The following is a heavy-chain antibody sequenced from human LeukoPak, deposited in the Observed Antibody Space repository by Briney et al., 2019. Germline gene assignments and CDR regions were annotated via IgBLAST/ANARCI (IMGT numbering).Heavy chain of an antibody. CDR2: ISSSSSYI. CDR1: GFTFSSYS. V-gene: IGHV3-21*01. Sequence: GGSLRLSCAASGFTFSSYSMNWVRQAPGKGLEWVSSISSSSSYIYYADSVKGRFTISRDNSKNTLYLQMNSLRAEDTAVYYCARGLRLSSGLRGGGLEYWGQGTLVTVSS. J-gene: IGHJ4*02. CDR3: ARGLRLSSGLRGGGLEY. D-gene: IGHD3-22*01.